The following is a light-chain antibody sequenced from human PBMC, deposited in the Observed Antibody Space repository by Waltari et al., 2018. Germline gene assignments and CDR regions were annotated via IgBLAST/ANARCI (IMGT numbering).Light chain of an antibody. CDR3: SSYTASSTWV. J-gene: IGLJ3*02. Sequence: QSALTQPASVSGSPGQSITISCTGTNNDVGGFNYVSWYQQHPGKAPRLMIYDVSYRPSGVSHRFSGSKSGNTASLTISGLQAEDDTYYFCSSYTASSTWVFGGGTKVTV. CDR2: DVS. CDR1: NNDVGGFNY. V-gene: IGLV2-14*03.